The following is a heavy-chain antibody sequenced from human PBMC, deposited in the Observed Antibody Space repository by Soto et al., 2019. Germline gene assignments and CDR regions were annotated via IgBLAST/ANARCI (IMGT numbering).Heavy chain of an antibody. D-gene: IGHD4-4*01. Sequence: GGSLRLSCAASGFTFSSYWMSWVRQAPGKGLEWVANIKQDGSEKYYVDSVKGRFTISRDNAKNSLYLQMNSLRAEDTAVYYCARVKVTTFNYYYYGMDVWGQGTTVTVSS. CDR1: GFTFSSYW. CDR3: ARVKVTTFNYYYYGMDV. CDR2: IKQDGSEK. J-gene: IGHJ6*02. V-gene: IGHV3-7*05.